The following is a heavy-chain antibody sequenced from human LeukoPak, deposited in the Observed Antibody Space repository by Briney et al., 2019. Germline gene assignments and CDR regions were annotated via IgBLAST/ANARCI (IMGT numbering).Heavy chain of an antibody. CDR3: AKDQYGDYDHYYYGMDV. Sequence: GRSLRLSCAASGFTFSSYGMHWVRQAPGKGLEWVAVISYDGSNKYYADSVKGRFTISRDNSKNTLYLQMNSLRAEDTAVYYCAKDQYGDYDHYYYGMDVWGQGTTVTVSS. CDR2: ISYDGSNK. V-gene: IGHV3-30*18. CDR1: GFTFSSYG. D-gene: IGHD4-17*01. J-gene: IGHJ6*02.